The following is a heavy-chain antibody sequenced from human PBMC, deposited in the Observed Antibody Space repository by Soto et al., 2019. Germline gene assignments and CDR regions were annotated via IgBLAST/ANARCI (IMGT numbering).Heavy chain of an antibody. CDR1: GFTFSSYS. J-gene: IGHJ4*02. V-gene: IGHV3-21*01. Sequence: GGSLRLSCAASGFTFSSYSMTWVRQATGKGLEWVSSISSSSSYIYNADSVKGRFTISRDNAKNSVYLQMNSLRAEDTAVYYCARGANDYSNSPDFDYWGQGALVTVSA. D-gene: IGHD4-4*01. CDR3: ARGANDYSNSPDFDY. CDR2: ISSSSSYI.